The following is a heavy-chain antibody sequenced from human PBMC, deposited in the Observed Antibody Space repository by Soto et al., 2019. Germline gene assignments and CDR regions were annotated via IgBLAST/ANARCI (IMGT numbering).Heavy chain of an antibody. CDR2: IYYSGCT. CDR1: GGSITSGGYY. Sequence: QVQLQESGPGLVKPSQTLSLTCTVSGGSITSGGYYWSWIRQHPGKGLEWIGYIYYSGCTYYNPSLKGGVPISLDTSKNQFSPKLSSVTDADTAVYYCARSVFPWGQGTLVTVSS. J-gene: IGHJ5*02. CDR3: ARSVFP. V-gene: IGHV4-31*03.